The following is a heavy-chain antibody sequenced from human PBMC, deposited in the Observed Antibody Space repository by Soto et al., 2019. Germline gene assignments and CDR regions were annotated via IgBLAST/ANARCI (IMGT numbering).Heavy chain of an antibody. V-gene: IGHV1-3*05. CDR2: INAGNGNT. CDR3: ASIIMVVTALDY. Sequence: QVQLVQSGAEEKKPGASVKVSCKASGYTFTSYAMHWVRQAPGQRLEWMGWINAGNGNTKYSQKFQGRVTITRDTSASTAYMELSSLRSEATAVYYCASIIMVVTALDYWGEGALVTVSS. CDR1: GYTFTSYA. D-gene: IGHD2-21*02. J-gene: IGHJ4*02.